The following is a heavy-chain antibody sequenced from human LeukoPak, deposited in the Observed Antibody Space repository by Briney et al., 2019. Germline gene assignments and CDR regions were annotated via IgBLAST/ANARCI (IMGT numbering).Heavy chain of an antibody. CDR1: GYTFTSYD. CDR3: ARVAYYDILTGYLLAPSYYFDY. Sequence: ASVKVSCKASGYTFTSYDINWVRQATGQGLEWMGWMNPNSGNTGYAQKFQGRVTMTRNTSISTAYMELSSLRSEDTAVCYCARVAYYDILTGYLLAPSYYFDYWGQGTLVTVSS. J-gene: IGHJ4*02. CDR2: MNPNSGNT. V-gene: IGHV1-8*01. D-gene: IGHD3-9*01.